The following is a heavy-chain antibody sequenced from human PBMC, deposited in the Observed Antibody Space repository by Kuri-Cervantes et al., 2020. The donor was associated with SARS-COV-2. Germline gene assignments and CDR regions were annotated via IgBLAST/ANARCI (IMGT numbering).Heavy chain of an antibody. V-gene: IGHV3-7*04. Sequence: GGSLRLSCAASGFTFSSYWMSWVRQAPGKGLEWVANIKQDGSEKYYVDSVKGRFTISRDSAKNSVFLQMSSVRIEDTSLYFCAWGKGWTFDIWGRGAMVTVSS. CDR2: IKQDGSEK. J-gene: IGHJ3*02. D-gene: IGHD3-3*01. CDR1: GFTFSSYW. CDR3: AWGKGWTFDI.